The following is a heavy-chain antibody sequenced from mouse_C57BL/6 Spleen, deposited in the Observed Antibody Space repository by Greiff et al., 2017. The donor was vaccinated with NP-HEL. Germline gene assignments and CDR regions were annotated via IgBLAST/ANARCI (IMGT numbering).Heavy chain of an antibody. V-gene: IGHV1-81*01. CDR1: GYTFTSYS. J-gene: IGHJ1*03. D-gene: IGHD4-1*01. Sequence: VKLQESGAELARPGASVKLSCKASGYTFTSYSISWVKQRTGQGLEWIGEIYPRSGNTYYNEKFKGKATLTADKSSSTAYMELRSLTSEDSAVYFCARGGTWYFDVWGTGTTVTVSS. CDR2: IYPRSGNT. CDR3: ARGGTWYFDV.